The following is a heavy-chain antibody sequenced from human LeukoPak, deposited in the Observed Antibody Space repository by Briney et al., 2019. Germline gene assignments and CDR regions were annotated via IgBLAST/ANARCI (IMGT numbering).Heavy chain of an antibody. Sequence: PGGSLRLSCAASGFTFSNAWMSWVRQAPGKGLEWVSAMSSSGDGRYYAASVRGRFTISRDTSRSTLYLQMNSLRAEDAAVYYCAKAPVTSCRGAFCYPFDYWGQGTLVTVSS. J-gene: IGHJ4*02. D-gene: IGHD2-15*01. CDR2: MSSSGDGR. CDR3: AKAPVTSCRGAFCYPFDY. V-gene: IGHV3-23*01. CDR1: GFTFSNAW.